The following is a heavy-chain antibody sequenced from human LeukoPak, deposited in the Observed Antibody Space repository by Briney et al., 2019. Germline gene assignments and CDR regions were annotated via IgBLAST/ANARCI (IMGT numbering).Heavy chain of an antibody. CDR2: INPNSGAT. V-gene: IGHV1-2*02. Sequence: ASVKVSCKASGYTFTDYYIHCVRQAPGQGLGWMAWINPNSGATNYAQHFQVRVTINRAPSISRAYRELTRLPSDTPALIYWPRGHYFYSYISWGQGTLVTVSS. J-gene: IGHJ4*02. D-gene: IGHD3-22*01. CDR3: PRGHYFYSYIS. CDR1: GYTFTDYY.